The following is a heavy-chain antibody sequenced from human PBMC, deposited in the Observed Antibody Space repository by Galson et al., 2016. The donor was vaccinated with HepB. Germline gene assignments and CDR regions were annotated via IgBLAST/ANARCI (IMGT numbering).Heavy chain of an antibody. Sequence: SETLSLTCTVSGGSINSSTYYWGWIRQPPGNGLEWIGTIYYNGITYYNPSLKSRVTIIGDTAKNQFSLRLSSVTAADTAVNYCARHESTGTTSFDYWGQGTLVTVSS. V-gene: IGHV4-39*01. D-gene: IGHD4-17*01. CDR3: ARHESTGTTSFDY. CDR1: GGSINSSTYY. J-gene: IGHJ4*02. CDR2: IYYNGIT.